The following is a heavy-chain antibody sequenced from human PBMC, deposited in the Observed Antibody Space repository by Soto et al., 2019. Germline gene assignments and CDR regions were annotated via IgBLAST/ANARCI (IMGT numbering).Heavy chain of an antibody. CDR3: ARDRVTTSLIDEACHSQAWFHP. D-gene: IGHD1-1*01. V-gene: IGHV1-69*08. J-gene: IGHJ5*02. CDR2: IIPTLDVA. Sequence: QVQLVQSGTEVKKPGSSVKVSCKASGGTFSNYTFAWVRQAPGQGLEWMGRIIPTLDVAYSAPKFQDRVSITAVKGSATVYMEPLSLNYADRAVYHSARDRVTTSLIDEACHSQAWFHPWGEGTVVTISS. CDR1: GGTFSNYT.